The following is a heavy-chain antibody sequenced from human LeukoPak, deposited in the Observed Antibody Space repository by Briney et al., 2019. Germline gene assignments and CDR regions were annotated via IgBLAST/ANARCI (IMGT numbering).Heavy chain of an antibody. CDR2: IYPGDSDT. V-gene: IGHV5-51*01. D-gene: IGHD2-2*01. CDR3: ARSSTSAPRWFDP. Sequence: GESLKISCKGSGYSFTSYWIGWVRQMPGKGLEWMGIIYPGDSDTRYSPSFQGQVTISADRSISTAYLQWSSLKASDTAMYYCARSSTSAPRWFDPWGQGTLVTVSS. CDR1: GYSFTSYW. J-gene: IGHJ5*02.